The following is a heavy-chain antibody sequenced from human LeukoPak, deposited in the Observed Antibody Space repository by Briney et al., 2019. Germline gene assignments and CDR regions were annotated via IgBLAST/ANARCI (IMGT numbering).Heavy chain of an antibody. CDR2: IDTNTARP. D-gene: IGHD3-10*01. CDR3: ARRYYYASGTYLDWFDP. V-gene: IGHV7-4-1*02. CDR1: GYTFSSFS. Sequence: ASVKVSCKASGYTFSSFSINWIRQAPGQGLGWMGWIDTNTARPTYAQDFTGRFVFSLDTSASTAFLHISSLTTDDTAIYYCARRYYYASGTYLDWFDPWGQGTLVTVSS. J-gene: IGHJ5*02.